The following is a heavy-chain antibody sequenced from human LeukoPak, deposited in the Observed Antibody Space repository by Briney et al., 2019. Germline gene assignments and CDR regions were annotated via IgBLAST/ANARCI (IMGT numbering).Heavy chain of an antibody. V-gene: IGHV4-39*01. CDR2: FYSSGST. CDR1: GFTFSNYA. CDR3: VRQFDY. Sequence: NPGGSLRLSCAASGFTFSNYAMSWIRQSPGKGLEWIGNFYSSGSTYYNPSLQSRVTISVDTSKNQFSLNLTSVTAADTAVYYCVRQFDYCGQGTLVTVSS. J-gene: IGHJ4*02.